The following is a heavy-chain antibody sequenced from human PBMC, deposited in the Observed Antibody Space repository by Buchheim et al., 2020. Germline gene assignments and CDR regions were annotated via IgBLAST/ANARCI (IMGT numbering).Heavy chain of an antibody. CDR1: GYTFTSYY. V-gene: IGHV1-46*01. Sequence: QVQLVQSGAEVKKPGASVKVSCKASGYTFTSYYMHWVRQAPGQGLEWMGIINPSGGSTSYAQKFQGRVTMTRDTYTSTVYMELSSLRSEDTAVYYCARAEPATVVTNGDFDYWGQGTL. CDR3: ARAEPATVVTNGDFDY. CDR2: INPSGGST. J-gene: IGHJ4*02. D-gene: IGHD4-23*01.